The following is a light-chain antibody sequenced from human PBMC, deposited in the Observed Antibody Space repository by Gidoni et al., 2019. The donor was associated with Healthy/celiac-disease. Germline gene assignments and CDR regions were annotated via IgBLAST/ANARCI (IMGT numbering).Light chain of an antibody. CDR1: QSVLYSSNNKNY. Sequence: DIVLTQSPDSLAVSLGERATFNCKSSQSVLYSSNNKNYLAWYQQKPGQPPKLLMYWASTRESGVPDRFSGSGSGTDFTLTSSSLQAEDVAVYYCQQYYSTPLAFGQGTKLEIK. CDR3: QQYYSTPLA. V-gene: IGKV4-1*01. J-gene: IGKJ2*01. CDR2: WAS.